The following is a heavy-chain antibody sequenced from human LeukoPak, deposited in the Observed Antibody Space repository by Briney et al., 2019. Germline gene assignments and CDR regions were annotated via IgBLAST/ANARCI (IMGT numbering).Heavy chain of an antibody. V-gene: IGHV3-7*01. J-gene: IGHJ3*02. CDR3: ARGVLYSTDAFDI. Sequence: GRSLRLSCAASGFTFSSYCMTWVRQAPGEGLEWVANIKQGGSETYYVDSVKGRFAISRDIAKNSLYLQMNSLRAEDTAVYYCARGVLYSTDAFDIWGQGTIVIVSS. CDR1: GFTFSSYC. D-gene: IGHD4-11*01. CDR2: IKQGGSET.